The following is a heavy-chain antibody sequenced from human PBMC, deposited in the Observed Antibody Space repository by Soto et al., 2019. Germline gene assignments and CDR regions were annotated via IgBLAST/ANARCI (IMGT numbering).Heavy chain of an antibody. D-gene: IGHD5-18*01. CDR3: ARDALPVDTAMVRGNWFDP. CDR2: IWYDGSNK. V-gene: IGHV3-33*01. CDR1: GFTFSSYG. J-gene: IGHJ5*02. Sequence: GGSLRLSCAASGFTFSSYGMHWVRQAPGKGLEWVAVIWYDGSNKYYADSVRGRFTISRDNSKNTLYLQMNSLRAEDTAVYYCARDALPVDTAMVRGNWFDPWGQGTLVTVSS.